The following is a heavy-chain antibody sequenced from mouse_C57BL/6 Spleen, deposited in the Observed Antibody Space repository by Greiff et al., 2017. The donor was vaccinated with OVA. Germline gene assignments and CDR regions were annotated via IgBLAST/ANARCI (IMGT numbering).Heavy chain of an antibody. CDR1: GFTFSDYG. J-gene: IGHJ4*01. CDR2: ISSGSSTI. V-gene: IGHV5-17*01. D-gene: IGHD2-5*01. Sequence: EVKLVESGGGLVKPGGSLKLSCAASGFTFSDYGMHWVRQAPEKGLEWVAYISSGSSTIYYADTVKGRFTISRDNAKNTLFLQMTSLRSEDTAMYYCARQYYSNPYAMDYWGQGTSVTVSS. CDR3: ARQYYSNPYAMDY.